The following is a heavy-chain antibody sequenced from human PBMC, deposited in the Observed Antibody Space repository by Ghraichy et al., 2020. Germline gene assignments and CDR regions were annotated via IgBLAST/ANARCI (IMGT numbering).Heavy chain of an antibody. J-gene: IGHJ4*02. D-gene: IGHD5-12*01. V-gene: IGHV2-5*01. CDR1: GFSLRTTGAG. Sequence: SGPTLVKPTQTLTLTCTFSGFSLRTTGAGVGWIRQPPGKAPELLALIYWNDDKRSSPSLGSRLTITKDTSRNRVVLTMTNLDPVDTATYYCVHLARAYNGHDYLPYYFAFWGLGTLVTVSS. CDR3: VHLARAYNGHDYLPYYFAF. CDR2: IYWNDDK.